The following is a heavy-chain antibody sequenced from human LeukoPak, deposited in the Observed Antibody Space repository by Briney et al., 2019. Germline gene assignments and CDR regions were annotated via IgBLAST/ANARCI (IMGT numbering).Heavy chain of an antibody. D-gene: IGHD2-21*02. Sequence: SETLSLTCAVSGVSFNDYYWSWVRQTPGKGLEWIGEINHSGYTNDSPFIKSSPYLSIDTSRNKFTPNLGSVNVADTGIYSCTRLTAGHDYWGQGTLVTVSS. J-gene: IGHJ4*02. CDR3: TRLTAGHDY. V-gene: IGHV4-34*04. CDR2: INHSGYT. CDR1: GVSFNDYY.